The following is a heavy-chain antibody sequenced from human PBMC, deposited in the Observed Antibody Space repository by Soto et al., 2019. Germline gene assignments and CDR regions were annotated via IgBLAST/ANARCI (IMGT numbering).Heavy chain of an antibody. Sequence: ASETLSLTCTVSGGSISSSSYYWGWIRQPPGKGLGWIGSIFYSGSTYYNPSLKSRVTISVDTSKNQFSLKLTSVTAADTAVYYCARGQGTTGTTSFAFGYWGQGTLVTAPQ. CDR1: GGSISSSSYY. V-gene: IGHV4-39*07. D-gene: IGHD1-1*01. CDR2: IFYSGST. J-gene: IGHJ4*02. CDR3: ARGQGTTGTTSFAFGY.